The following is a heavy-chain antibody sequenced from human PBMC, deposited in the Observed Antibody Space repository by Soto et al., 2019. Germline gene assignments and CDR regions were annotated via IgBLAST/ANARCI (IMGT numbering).Heavy chain of an antibody. J-gene: IGHJ4*02. D-gene: IGHD5-18*01. CDR2: ISSSSSYT. Sequence: GGSLRLSCAASGFTFSDYYMSWIRQAPGKGLEWVSYISSSSSYTNYADSVKGRFTISRDNAKNSLYLQMNSLRAEDTAVYYCARDGTRYSYGNRDYFDYWGQGTLVTVPQ. CDR1: GFTFSDYY. CDR3: ARDGTRYSYGNRDYFDY. V-gene: IGHV3-11*05.